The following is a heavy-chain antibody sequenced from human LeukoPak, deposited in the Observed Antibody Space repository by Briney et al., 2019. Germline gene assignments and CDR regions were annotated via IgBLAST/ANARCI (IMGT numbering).Heavy chain of an antibody. V-gene: IGHV4-59*01. J-gene: IGHJ5*02. CDR2: IYYSGST. Sequence: SETLSLTCTVSGGSISSYYWSWIRQPPGKGLEWIGYIYYSGSTNYNPSLKSRVTISVDTSKNQFSLKLSSVTAADAAVYYCARGPIALYEHWFDPWGQGTLVTVSS. CDR1: GGSISSYY. D-gene: IGHD2-2*02. CDR3: ARGPIALYEHWFDP.